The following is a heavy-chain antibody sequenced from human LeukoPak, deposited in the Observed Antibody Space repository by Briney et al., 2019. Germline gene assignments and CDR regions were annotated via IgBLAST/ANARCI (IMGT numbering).Heavy chain of an antibody. J-gene: IGHJ6*02. CDR3: ARAGYSSSWLGYYGMDV. D-gene: IGHD6-13*01. Sequence: SETLSLTCTVSGGSISSYYWSWIWQPPGKGLEWIGYIYYSGSTNYNPSLKSRVTISVDTSKNQLSLKLSSVTAADTAVYYCARAGYSSSWLGYYGMDVWGQGTTVTVSS. V-gene: IGHV4-59*08. CDR1: GGSISSYY. CDR2: IYYSGST.